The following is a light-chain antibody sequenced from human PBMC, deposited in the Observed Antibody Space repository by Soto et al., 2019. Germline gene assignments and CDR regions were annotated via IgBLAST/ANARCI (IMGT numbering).Light chain of an antibody. CDR2: DVS. Sequence: SALTQPASVSGSPGQSITISCTGTSSDLGDNYVSWYQQHPGKAPKLIIYDVSNRPSGVSNRFSGSKSGNTASLTISGLQAEDESDYYCSSYTRSSTLVVFGGGTKLTVL. CDR1: SSDLGDNY. J-gene: IGLJ2*01. V-gene: IGLV2-14*01. CDR3: SSYTRSSTLVV.